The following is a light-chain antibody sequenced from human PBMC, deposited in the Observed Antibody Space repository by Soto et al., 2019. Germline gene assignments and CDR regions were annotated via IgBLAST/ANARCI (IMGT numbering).Light chain of an antibody. Sequence: EIVLTQSPGTLSLSPGERATLSCRASQSVRNSYLAWYQQKPGQAPRLLIYGASGRATGIPDRFSGSGSGTDFTLTISRLQPEDFAVYYCQQYGSPPYTFGQGTKLEI. CDR3: QQYGSPPYT. CDR2: GAS. J-gene: IGKJ2*01. V-gene: IGKV3-20*01. CDR1: QSVRNSY.